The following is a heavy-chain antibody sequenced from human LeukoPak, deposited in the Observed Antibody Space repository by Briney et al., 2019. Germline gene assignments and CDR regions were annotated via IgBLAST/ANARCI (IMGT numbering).Heavy chain of an antibody. CDR2: IYYSGST. CDR3: ARDRGTMIADY. D-gene: IGHD3-22*01. V-gene: IGHV4-39*07. Sequence: MASETLSLICTVSGGSISSSSYYWGWLRQPRGKGLEWIGSIYYSGSTNYNPSLKSRVTISVDTSKNQFSLKLSSVTAADTAVYYCARDRGTMIADYWGQGTLVTVSS. J-gene: IGHJ4*02. CDR1: GGSISSSSYY.